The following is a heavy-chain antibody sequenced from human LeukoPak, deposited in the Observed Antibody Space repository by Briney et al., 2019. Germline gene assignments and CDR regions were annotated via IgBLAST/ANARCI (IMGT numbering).Heavy chain of an antibody. CDR1: GGSISSYY. D-gene: IGHD3-3*01. Sequence: SETLSLTCTVSGGSISSYYWSWIRQPPGKGLEWIGYIYYSGSTNYNPSLKSRVTISVDTSKNQFSPKLSSVTAADTAVYYCARDHYDFWSGYYTGSRFDPWGQGTLVTVSS. V-gene: IGHV4-59*01. CDR2: IYYSGST. CDR3: ARDHYDFWSGYYTGSRFDP. J-gene: IGHJ5*02.